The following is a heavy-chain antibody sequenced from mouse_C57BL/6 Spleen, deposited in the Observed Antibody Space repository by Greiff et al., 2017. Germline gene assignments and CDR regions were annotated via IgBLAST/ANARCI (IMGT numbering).Heavy chain of an antibody. Sequence: VQLQQPGTELVKPGASVKLSCKASGYTFTSYWMHWVKQRPGQGLEWIGNINPSNGGTNYNEKFKSKATLTVDKSSSTAYMQLSSLTSEDSAVYYCARGDIYYYGSSDYWGQGTTLTVSS. CDR1: GYTFTSYW. D-gene: IGHD1-1*01. CDR2: INPSNGGT. J-gene: IGHJ2*01. CDR3: ARGDIYYYGSSDY. V-gene: IGHV1-53*01.